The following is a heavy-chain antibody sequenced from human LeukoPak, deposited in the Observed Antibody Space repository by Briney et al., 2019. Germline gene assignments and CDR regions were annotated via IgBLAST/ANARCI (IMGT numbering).Heavy chain of an antibody. Sequence: QSGGSLRLSCAASGFTFSSFGMSWVRQAPGKGLEWVSAISSTGGTAYYADSVKGRFTISRDNSKNTLYLQMNSLRAEDTAIYYCAKDLAPVGVIKDDAFDIWGQGTMVTVSS. CDR2: ISSTGGTA. CDR3: AKDLAPVGVIKDDAFDI. D-gene: IGHD3-22*01. J-gene: IGHJ3*02. CDR1: GFTFSSFG. V-gene: IGHV3-23*01.